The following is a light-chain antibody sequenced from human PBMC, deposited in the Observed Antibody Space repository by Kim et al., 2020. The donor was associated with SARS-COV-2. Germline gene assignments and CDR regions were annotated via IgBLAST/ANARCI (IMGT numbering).Light chain of an antibody. CDR2: DAS. CDR3: QQYGSSPT. V-gene: IGKV3-20*01. CDR1: QSIDSHS. Sequence: LRREDSATPSCKASQSIDSHSGAWYQQKPGQTPRVLIYDASSRATAIADRFSGSGSGTDFTLTISRLEPEDFAVYYCQQYGSSPTFGQGTKVDIK. J-gene: IGKJ1*01.